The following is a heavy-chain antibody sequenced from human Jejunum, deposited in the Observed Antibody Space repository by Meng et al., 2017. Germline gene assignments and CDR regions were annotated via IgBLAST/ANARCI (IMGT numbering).Heavy chain of an antibody. V-gene: IGHV3-74*01. CDR3: ARDQDGAGPTVDY. CDR2: IIRDGGGT. CDR1: GCTFRSYW. J-gene: IGHJ4*02. D-gene: IGHD1-14*01. Sequence: GGGLIRPGGSLRLSWSVAGCTFRSYWMHGVRQAPGKGLVWVSRIIRDGGGTTYADSVKGRFTISRDNAKNTLYLQMNSLRVEDTAVYYCARDQDGAGPTVDYWGQGTLVTVSS.